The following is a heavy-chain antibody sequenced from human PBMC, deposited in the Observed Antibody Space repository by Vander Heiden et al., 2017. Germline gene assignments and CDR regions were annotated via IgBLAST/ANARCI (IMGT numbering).Heavy chain of an antibody. Sequence: QLQLQESGPGLVKPSETLSLTCTVSGDSISSRNYYWAWIRQPPGKGLEWIGSISYSGSTYYNPSLKSRVIMSVDTSKNQFSLKLNSVTAADTAVYYCARQGRKLGGSYTALYYYGLDVWGQGTTVTVSS. CDR3: ARQGRKLGGSYTALYYYGLDV. CDR2: ISYSGST. V-gene: IGHV4-39*01. D-gene: IGHD1-26*01. CDR1: GDSISSRNYY. J-gene: IGHJ6*02.